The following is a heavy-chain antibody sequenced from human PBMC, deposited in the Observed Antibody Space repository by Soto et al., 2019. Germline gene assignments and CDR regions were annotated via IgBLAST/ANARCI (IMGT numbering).Heavy chain of an antibody. CDR3: AKSHSGSYYGNFMDY. V-gene: IGHV3-30*18. CDR2: ISYDGSNK. Sequence: LRLSCAASGFTFSSYGMHWVRQAPGKGLEWVAVISYDGSNKYYADSVKGRFTISRDNSKNTLYLQMNSLRAEDTAVYYCAKSHSGSYYGNFMDYWGQGTLVTVSS. J-gene: IGHJ4*02. D-gene: IGHD1-26*01. CDR1: GFTFSSYG.